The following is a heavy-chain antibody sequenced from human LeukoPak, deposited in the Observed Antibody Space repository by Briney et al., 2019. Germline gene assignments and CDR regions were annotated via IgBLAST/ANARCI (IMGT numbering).Heavy chain of an antibody. CDR2: IYYSGST. Sequence: SETLSLTCTASGGSISSSSYYWDWIRQPPGKGLEWIGSIYYSGSTYYNPSLKSRVTISVDTSKNQFSLKLSSVTAADTAVYYCARWIAAARTWFDPWGQGTLVTVSS. V-gene: IGHV4-39*07. D-gene: IGHD6-13*01. CDR3: ARWIAAARTWFDP. J-gene: IGHJ5*02. CDR1: GGSISSSSYY.